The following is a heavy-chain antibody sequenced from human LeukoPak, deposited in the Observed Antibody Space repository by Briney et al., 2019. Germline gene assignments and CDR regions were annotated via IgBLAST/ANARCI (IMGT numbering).Heavy chain of an antibody. D-gene: IGHD6-25*01. CDR2: VSVSGDAT. CDR1: GFIFSNHA. V-gene: IGHV3-23*01. CDR3: ATDVTGSEDR. Sequence: GGSLRLSCAASGFIFSNHAMGWVRQAPGKALEWVSSVSVSGDATFYAESVKGRFTISRDNARNTLYLQMRSLRADDTALYYCATDVTGSEDRWGQGTLVTVSS. J-gene: IGHJ5*02.